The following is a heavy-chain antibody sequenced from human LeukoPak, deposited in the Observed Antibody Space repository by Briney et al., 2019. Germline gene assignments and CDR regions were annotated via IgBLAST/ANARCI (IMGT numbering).Heavy chain of an antibody. CDR2: IKSDGTGI. CDR3: VRGQTIDY. J-gene: IGHJ4*02. D-gene: IGHD3-3*01. V-gene: IGHV3-74*01. Sequence: PGGSLTLSCTTSGFTFRNYWMYWVRQAPGKGLMWVSRIKSDGTGITYTDSVEGRFTISRDNAKNTLYLQMNSLRDEDTAVYYCVRGQTIDYWGQGTLVTVSS. CDR1: GFTFRNYW.